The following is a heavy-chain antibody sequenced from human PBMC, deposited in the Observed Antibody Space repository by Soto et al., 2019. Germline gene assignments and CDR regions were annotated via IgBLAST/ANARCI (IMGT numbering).Heavy chain of an antibody. CDR3: ARPLWRDDYNWGYFDL. J-gene: IGHJ2*01. Sequence: ESGGGVVQPGRSLRLSCAASGFTFRSYAMHWVRQVPGKGLEWVAVISYDGSNKYYADSVKGRFTISRDNSKNTLYLQMNSLRAEDTAVYYCARPLWRDDYNWGYFDLWGRGTLVTVSS. V-gene: IGHV3-30-3*01. D-gene: IGHD4-4*01. CDR1: GFTFRSYA. CDR2: ISYDGSNK.